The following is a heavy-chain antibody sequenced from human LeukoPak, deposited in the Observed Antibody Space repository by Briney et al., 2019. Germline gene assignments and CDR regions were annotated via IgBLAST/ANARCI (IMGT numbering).Heavy chain of an antibody. D-gene: IGHD5-24*01. CDR3: ARDSVEMATIPAY. Sequence: GASVKVSCKASGGTFSSYAISWVRQAPGQGLEWMGGIIPIFGTANYAQKFQGRVTITADESTSTVYMELSSLRSEDTAVYYCARDSVEMATIPAYWGQGTLVTVPS. V-gene: IGHV1-69*13. CDR2: IIPIFGTA. J-gene: IGHJ4*02. CDR1: GGTFSSYA.